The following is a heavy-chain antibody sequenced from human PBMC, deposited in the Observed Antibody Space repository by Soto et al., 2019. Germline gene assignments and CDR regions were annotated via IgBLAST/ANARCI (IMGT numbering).Heavy chain of an antibody. J-gene: IGHJ6*02. CDR3: ARDFCGGDCSDDYYYYAMDV. D-gene: IGHD2-21*02. CDR1: GGSVSSRSHY. CDR2: IYYSGNT. Sequence: SETLSLTCTVSGGSVSSRSHYGSWIRQPPGKGPEWIGYIYYSGNTKYNPSLRSRVTISVDTSKNQFSLKVSSVTAADTAIYYCARDFCGGDCSDDYYYYAMDVWGQGTTVTVSS. V-gene: IGHV4-61*01.